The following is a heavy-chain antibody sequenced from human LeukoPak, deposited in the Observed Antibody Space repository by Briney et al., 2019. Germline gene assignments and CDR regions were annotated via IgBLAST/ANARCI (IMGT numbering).Heavy chain of an antibody. CDR2: ISSNGGST. Sequence: GGSLRLSCAASGFTFSSYAMHWVRQAPGKGLEYVSAISSNGGSTYYANSVKGRFTISRDNSKNTLYLQMNSLRAEDTAVYYCARKYPYYYYYGMDVWGQGTTVTVSS. CDR1: GFTFSSYA. D-gene: IGHD2-2*02. J-gene: IGHJ6*02. V-gene: IGHV3-64*01. CDR3: ARKYPYYYYYGMDV.